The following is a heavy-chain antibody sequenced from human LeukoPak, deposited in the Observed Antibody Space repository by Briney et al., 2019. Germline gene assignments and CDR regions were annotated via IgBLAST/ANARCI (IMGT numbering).Heavy chain of an antibody. CDR3: ARHGPNRDGYNYDQYYFDY. D-gene: IGHD5-24*01. CDR1: GGSISSYY. V-gene: IGHV4-59*08. CDR2: IYYSGST. Sequence: SETLSLTCTVSGGSISSYYWSRIRQPPGKGLEWIGYIYYSGSTNYNPSLKSRVTISVDTSKNQFSLKLSSVTAADTAVYYFARHGPNRDGYNYDQYYFDYWGQGTLVTVSS. J-gene: IGHJ4*02.